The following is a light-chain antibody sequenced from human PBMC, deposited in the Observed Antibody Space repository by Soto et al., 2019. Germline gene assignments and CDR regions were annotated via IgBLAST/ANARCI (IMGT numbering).Light chain of an antibody. CDR3: HHYGTSHFT. J-gene: IGKJ3*01. CDR2: EAL. CDR1: RSISTY. Sequence: ETVLTQSPATLSLSPGERATLSCRASRSISTYLAWYQQKPGQAPRLLIYEALNRATGIPARFSGSGSGTDFTLTISSLEPEDFAVYYCHHYGTSHFTFGPGTKVDI. V-gene: IGKV3-11*01.